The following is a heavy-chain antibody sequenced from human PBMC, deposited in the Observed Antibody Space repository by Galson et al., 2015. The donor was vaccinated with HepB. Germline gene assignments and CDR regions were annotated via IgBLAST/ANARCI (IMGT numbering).Heavy chain of an antibody. CDR3: ARSFYSSGWENYFDY. D-gene: IGHD6-19*01. CDR2: TYYRAKWYN. J-gene: IGHJ4*02. Sequence: CAISGDSVSSNYAAWNWIRQSPLRGLEWLGRTYYRAKWYNDYSSSMETRITINPDTSSNQFSLHVNSVTPEDTAVYYCARSFYSSGWENYFDYWDQGALVTVSS. CDR1: GDSVSSNYAA. V-gene: IGHV6-1*01.